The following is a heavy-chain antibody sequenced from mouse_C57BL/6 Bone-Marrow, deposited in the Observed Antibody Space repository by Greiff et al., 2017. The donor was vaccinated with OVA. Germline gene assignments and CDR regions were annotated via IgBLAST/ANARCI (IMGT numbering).Heavy chain of an antibody. CDR2: IDPSDSYT. CDR1: GYTFTSYW. D-gene: IGHD1-1*01. V-gene: IGHV1-69*01. J-gene: IGHJ1*03. CDR3: ASDCYSSSWYFDV. Sequence: VQLQQPGAELVMPGASVKLSCKASGYTFTSYWMHWVKQRPGQGLEWIGEIDPSDSYTNYNQKFKGKSTLTVNKSSSTAYMQLSSLTSEDSAVYYCASDCYSSSWYFDVWGTGTTVTVSS.